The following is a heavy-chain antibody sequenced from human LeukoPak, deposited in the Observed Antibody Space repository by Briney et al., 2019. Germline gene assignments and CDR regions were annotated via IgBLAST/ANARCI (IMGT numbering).Heavy chain of an antibody. CDR1: GGSISSTNYY. Sequence: SQTLSLTCTVSGGSISSTNYYWSWIRQPAGKGLEWIGRIYASGSTNYNPSLKSRVTMSLATSKNQFSLKLSSVTAADTAVYYCTRDDFLSGYLTYWGQGTLVTVSS. D-gene: IGHD3-3*01. J-gene: IGHJ4*02. CDR3: TRDDFLSGYLTY. V-gene: IGHV4-61*02. CDR2: IYASGST.